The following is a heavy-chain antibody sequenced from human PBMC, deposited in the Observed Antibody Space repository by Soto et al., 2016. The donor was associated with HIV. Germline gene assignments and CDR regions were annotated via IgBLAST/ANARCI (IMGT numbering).Heavy chain of an antibody. Sequence: EAQLVESGGRLVQPGGSRETLLCSLWIQLQYLLDALGPPNSREGAVWVSRINNDGSSTGYADSVKGRFTISRDNAKNTLYLQMRSLSAEDTAVYYCARDLMTGYNNRPTNDYWGQGTLVTVSS. CDR2: INNDGSST. V-gene: IGHV3-74*01. J-gene: IGHJ4*02. CDR3: ARDLMTGYNNRPTNDY. CDR1: IQLQYLL. D-gene: IGHD2-15*01.